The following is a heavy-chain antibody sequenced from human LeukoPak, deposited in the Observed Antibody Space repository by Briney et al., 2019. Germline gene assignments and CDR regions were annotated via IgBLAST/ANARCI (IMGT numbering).Heavy chain of an antibody. D-gene: IGHD3-10*01. Sequence: ASVKVSCKASGYTFTSYYMHWVRQAPGQGLEWMGIINPSGGSTSYAQKFQGRVTMTRDTSTSTVYMELSSLRSEDTAVYYCARDAPVVRGVIIAFDCWGQGTLVTVSS. V-gene: IGHV1-46*01. CDR1: GYTFTSYY. CDR3: ARDAPVVRGVIIAFDC. J-gene: IGHJ4*02. CDR2: INPSGGST.